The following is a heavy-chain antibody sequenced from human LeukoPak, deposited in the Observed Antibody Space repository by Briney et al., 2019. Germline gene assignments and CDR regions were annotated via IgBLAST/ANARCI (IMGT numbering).Heavy chain of an antibody. CDR1: GGTFSSYA. V-gene: IGHV1-69*13. CDR3: ARGEQQLPYYYYYYMDV. Sequence: GASVKVSCKASGGTFSSYAISWVRQAPGQGLEWMGGIIPIFGTANYAQKFQGRVTITADESTSTAYMELSSLRSEDTAVYYCARGEQQLPYYYYYYMDVWGKGTTDTVSS. J-gene: IGHJ6*03. CDR2: IIPIFGTA. D-gene: IGHD6-13*01.